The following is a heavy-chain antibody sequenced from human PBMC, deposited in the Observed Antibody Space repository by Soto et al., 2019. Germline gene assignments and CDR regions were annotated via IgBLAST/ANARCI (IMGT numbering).Heavy chain of an antibody. CDR2: IIPVFKTA. CDR1: GGTSSSYS. V-gene: IGHV1-69*01. Sequence: QVQLLQSEAEVKRPGSSVKVSCKVFGGTSSSYSFAWVRRAPGQGLEWMGGIIPVFKTATYAQTFLGRVSMTAEASTRTLYMELSSLRSEDTAVYYCATGLTGNFDSLAGLNTFDFWGQGTLVTVYS. CDR3: ATGLTGNFDSLAGLNTFDF. D-gene: IGHD3-9*01. J-gene: IGHJ4*02.